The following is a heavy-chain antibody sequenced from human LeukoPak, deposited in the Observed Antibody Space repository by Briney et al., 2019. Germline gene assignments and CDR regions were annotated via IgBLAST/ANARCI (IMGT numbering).Heavy chain of an antibody. CDR3: ARGLKEGLAGYSSSWYWFDP. J-gene: IGHJ5*02. CDR1: GGSFSGYY. CDR2: INHSGST. Sequence: SETLSLTCAVYGGSFSGYYWSWIRQPPGKGLEWIGEINHSGSTNYNPSLKSRVTISVDTSKNQFSLRLSSVTAADTAVYYCARGLKEGLAGYSSSWYWFDPWAREPWSPSPQ. D-gene: IGHD6-13*01. V-gene: IGHV4-34*01.